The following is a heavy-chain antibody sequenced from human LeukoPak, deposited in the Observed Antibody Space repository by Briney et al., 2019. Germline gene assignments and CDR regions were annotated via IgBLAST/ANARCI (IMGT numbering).Heavy chain of an antibody. CDR1: GGSTSNGSYY. D-gene: IGHD3-22*01. CDR3: ARFYYYDSSGYYPRYFDH. Sequence: PSQTLSLTCTVSGGSTSNGSYYWSWIRQPAGKGLEWIGRIYISGSASYNPSLKSRVTFSVDTSKNQFSLKLTSVTAADTAVYYCARFYYYDSSGYYPRYFDHWGPGTLVTVSS. V-gene: IGHV4-61*02. J-gene: IGHJ4*02. CDR2: IYISGSA.